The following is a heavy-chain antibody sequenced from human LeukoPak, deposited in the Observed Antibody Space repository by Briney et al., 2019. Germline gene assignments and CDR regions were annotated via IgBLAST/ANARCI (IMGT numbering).Heavy chain of an antibody. J-gene: IGHJ3*02. D-gene: IGHD5-24*01. CDR3: AKDLGAVDGLEAFDI. CDR2: ISSSGTTV. CDR1: AFTFSTYS. V-gene: IGHV3-48*02. Sequence: GGSLRLSCAASAFTFSTYSMNWVRQAPGKGLEWIAYISSSGTTVYYGDSVKGRFTISRDNAKNSLYLQMNSLRDEDTAVYYCAKDLGAVDGLEAFDIWGQGTMVSVSS.